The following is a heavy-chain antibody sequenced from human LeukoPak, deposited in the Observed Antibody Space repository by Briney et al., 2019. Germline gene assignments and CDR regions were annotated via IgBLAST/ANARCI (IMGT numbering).Heavy chain of an antibody. CDR3: ARRAYSSGFDYIDY. D-gene: IGHD6-19*01. V-gene: IGHV4-39*01. Sequence: SETLSLTCSVSGGSISNSRYYWGWLRQPPGKGLEWIGSIYYSGATNSNPSLKSRLTISVDTSKNQFSLKLGSVTAADTAVYYCARRAYSSGFDYIDYWGQGTLVTVSS. CDR2: IYYSGAT. CDR1: GGSISNSRYY. J-gene: IGHJ4*02.